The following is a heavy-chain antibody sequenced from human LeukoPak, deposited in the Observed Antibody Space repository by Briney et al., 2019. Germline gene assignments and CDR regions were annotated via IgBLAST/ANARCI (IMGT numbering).Heavy chain of an antibody. CDR1: GGTFSSYA. CDR3: ARTDIVVVPAAIRVNWFDP. CDR2: IIPIFGTA. V-gene: IGHV1-69*05. Sequence: SVKVSFKASGGTFSSYAISWVRQAPGQGLEWMGGIIPIFGTANYAQKFQGRVTITTDESTSTAYMELSSLRSEDTAVYYCARTDIVVVPAAIRVNWFDPWGQGTLVTVSS. J-gene: IGHJ5*02. D-gene: IGHD2-2*01.